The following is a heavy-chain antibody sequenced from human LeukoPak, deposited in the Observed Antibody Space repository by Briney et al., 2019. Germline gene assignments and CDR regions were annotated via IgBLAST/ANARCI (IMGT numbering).Heavy chain of an antibody. J-gene: IGHJ4*02. V-gene: IGHV3-30*18. Sequence: GSLRLSCAASGFTFSSYGMHWVRQAPGKGLEWVAVISYDGSNKYYADSVKGRFTISRDNSKNTLYLQMNSLRAEDTAVYYCAKDSGDGYTHCGDYWGQGTLVTVSS. CDR1: GFTFSSYG. CDR3: AKDSGDGYTHCGDY. CDR2: ISYDGSNK. D-gene: IGHD5-24*01.